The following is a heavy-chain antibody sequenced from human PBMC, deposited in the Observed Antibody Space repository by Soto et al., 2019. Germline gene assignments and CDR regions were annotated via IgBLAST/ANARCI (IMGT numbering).Heavy chain of an antibody. CDR2: ISGSGGST. V-gene: IGHV3-23*01. D-gene: IGHD5-12*01. Sequence: EVQLLESGGGLVQPGGSLRLSCAASGFTFSSYAMSWVRQAPGKGLEWVSAISGSGGSTYYADSVKGRFTISRDNSKNRLYLQMNSLRAEDMAVYYCAKDRHSRDGYKTPEYNWFDPWGQGTLVTVSS. CDR1: GFTFSSYA. J-gene: IGHJ5*02. CDR3: AKDRHSRDGYKTPEYNWFDP.